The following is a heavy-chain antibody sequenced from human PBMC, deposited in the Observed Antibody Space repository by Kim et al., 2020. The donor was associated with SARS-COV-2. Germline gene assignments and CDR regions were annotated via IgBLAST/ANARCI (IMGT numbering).Heavy chain of an antibody. CDR2: IYSGGST. D-gene: IGHD3-9*01. Sequence: GGSLRLSCAASGFTVSSNYMSWVRQAPGKGLEWVSVIYSGGSTYYADSVKGRFTISRDNSKNTLYLQMNSLRAEDTAVYYCARVLYYDILTGHATGAFDIWGQGTMVTGSS. V-gene: IGHV3-53*01. CDR3: ARVLYYDILTGHATGAFDI. CDR1: GFTVSSNY. J-gene: IGHJ3*02.